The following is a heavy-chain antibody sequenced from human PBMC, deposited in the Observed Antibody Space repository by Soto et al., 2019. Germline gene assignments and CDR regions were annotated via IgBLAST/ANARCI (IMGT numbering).Heavy chain of an antibody. CDR2: IYYSGST. D-gene: IGHD6-13*01. CDR1: GGSISGSGYY. J-gene: IGHJ4*02. Sequence: QLQLQESGLGLVKSSETLSLTCTVSGGSISGSGYYWGWIRQPPGKGLEWIGSIYYSGSTFNNPSLKSRVTMSVDTPQNQFSLVLRSATGADTAVYYCARHRVPYSSYWSFDSWCQGTLVTVSS. V-gene: IGHV4-39*01. CDR3: ARHRVPYSSYWSFDS.